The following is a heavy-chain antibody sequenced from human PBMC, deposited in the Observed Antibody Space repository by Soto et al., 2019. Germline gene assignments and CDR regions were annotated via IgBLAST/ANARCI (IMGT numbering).Heavy chain of an antibody. J-gene: IGHJ4*02. Sequence: QVQLVQSGAEVKKPGSSVKVSCKSSGGTFSSFINYPINWVRQAPGQGLEWMGGIVPNVGTVNYAQKFRGKVTITADKSTGTAYMELSSLRSEDTALYYCARRDTSGFLRYFVNWGQGTQVTVSS. V-gene: IGHV1-69*06. CDR2: IVPNVGTV. D-gene: IGHD3-3*01. CDR1: GGTFSSFINYP. CDR3: ARRDTSGFLRYFVN.